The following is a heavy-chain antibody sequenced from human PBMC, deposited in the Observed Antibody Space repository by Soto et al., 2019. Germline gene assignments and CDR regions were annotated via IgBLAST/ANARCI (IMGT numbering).Heavy chain of an antibody. J-gene: IGHJ5*02. Sequence: SLRLSCAASGFTFSSYDMHWVRQATGKGLEWVSAIGTAGDTYYPGSVKGRFTISRENAKNSLYLQMNSLRAGDTAVYYCARGGHYDSSGYYGGNWFDPWGQGTLVTVSS. CDR3: ARGGHYDSSGYYGGNWFDP. CDR2: IGTAGDT. CDR1: GFTFSSYD. D-gene: IGHD3-22*01. V-gene: IGHV3-13*04.